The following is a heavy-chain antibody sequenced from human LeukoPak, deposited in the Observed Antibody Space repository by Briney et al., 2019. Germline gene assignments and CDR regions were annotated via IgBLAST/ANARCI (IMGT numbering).Heavy chain of an antibody. J-gene: IGHJ6*03. CDR3: ARGPPLTFDHTPEGYYHYYMDV. CDR1: GGTFSSFA. V-gene: IGHV1-69*13. Sequence: SVKVSCKTSGGTFSSFAIAWVRQAPGQGLEWMAGIIPIFATTNYAQAFQGRVSLAADESTSTVYMELSGLRYDDTAVYYCARGPPLTFDHTPEGYYHYYMDVWGEGTTVTISS. CDR2: IIPIFATT. D-gene: IGHD1-14*01.